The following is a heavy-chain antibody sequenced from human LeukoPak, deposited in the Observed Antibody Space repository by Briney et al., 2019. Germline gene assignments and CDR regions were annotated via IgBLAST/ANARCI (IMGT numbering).Heavy chain of an antibody. CDR1: GFTVSSNS. CDR3: ARDVAAPRGVYFDH. D-gene: IGHD3-10*01. Sequence: PGGSLRLSCAASGFTVSSNSMSWVRQAPGKGLVWVSVIYTGGTTYYADSVKGRFTISRDNSKNTLYLQMNSLRAEDTAVYYCARDVAAPRGVYFDHWGQGTLVTVSS. CDR2: IYTGGTT. V-gene: IGHV3-66*01. J-gene: IGHJ4*02.